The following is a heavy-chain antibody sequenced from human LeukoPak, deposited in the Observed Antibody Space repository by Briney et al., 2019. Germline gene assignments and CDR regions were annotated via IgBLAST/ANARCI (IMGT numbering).Heavy chain of an antibody. Sequence: GGSLRLSCAASGFTFSSYTMSWVRQAPGEGLEWVSHISGNGGSGYGGSTYYADSVKGRFTISRDNSKSTLYLEMNSLRAEDTAVYYCAKSNGYGLVDIWGQGTMVTVSS. V-gene: IGHV3-23*01. CDR2: ISGNGGSGYGGST. CDR3: AKSNGYGLVDI. CDR1: GFTFSSYT. J-gene: IGHJ3*02. D-gene: IGHD3-10*01.